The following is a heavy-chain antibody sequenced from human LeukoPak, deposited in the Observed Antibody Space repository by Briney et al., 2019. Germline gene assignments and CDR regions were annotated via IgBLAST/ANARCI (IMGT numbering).Heavy chain of an antibody. J-gene: IGHJ4*02. CDR2: IYYSGST. Sequence: SETLSLTCTVSGGSISNNNFYWGWIRQPPGKGLEWIGSIYYSGSTYYNPSLKSRITISVDTSKNQFSLKLSSVTAADTAVYSCARVIAARYLDYWGQGTLVTVSS. CDR1: GGSISNNNFY. D-gene: IGHD6-6*01. CDR3: ARVIAARYLDY. V-gene: IGHV4-39*07.